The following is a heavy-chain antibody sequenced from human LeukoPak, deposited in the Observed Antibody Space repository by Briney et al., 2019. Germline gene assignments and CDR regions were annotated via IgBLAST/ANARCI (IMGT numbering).Heavy chain of an antibody. Sequence: SETLSLTCSVSGGSISSHSWNWIRQPPGKGVEWIGYLHYSGSTNYNPSLKSRVTISGDTSRNQFSLKLSSVTAADTAVYYCARGFLEWLPNSWFDPWGQGTLVTVSS. CDR1: GGSISSHS. D-gene: IGHD3-3*01. CDR3: ARGFLEWLPNSWFDP. V-gene: IGHV4-59*11. CDR2: LHYSGST. J-gene: IGHJ5*02.